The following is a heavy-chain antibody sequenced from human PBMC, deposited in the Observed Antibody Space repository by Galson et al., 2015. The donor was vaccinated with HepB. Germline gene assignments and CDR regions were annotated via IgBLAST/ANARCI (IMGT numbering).Heavy chain of an antibody. Sequence: SVKVSCKASGYTFTSYAMNWVRQAPGQGLEWMGWINTNTGNPTYAQGFTGRFVFSLDTSVSTAYLQISSLKAEDTAVYYCARDYVSGGSYNIDYWGQGTLVTVSS. CDR3: ARDYVSGGSYNIDY. CDR2: INTNTGNP. D-gene: IGHD2-15*01. J-gene: IGHJ4*02. V-gene: IGHV7-4-1*02. CDR1: GYTFTSYA.